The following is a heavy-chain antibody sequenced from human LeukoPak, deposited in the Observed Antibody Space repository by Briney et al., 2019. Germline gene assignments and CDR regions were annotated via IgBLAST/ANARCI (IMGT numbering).Heavy chain of an antibody. CDR1: GFTFRSYA. Sequence: GGSLRLSCAASGFTFRSYAMSWVRQAPGKGLEWVSYISDSSTTIYYADSVKGRFTISRDNAKNSLYLQMNSLRAEDTAVYYCARDRGGAYDFWSGYYTGYFDYWGQGTLVPVSS. J-gene: IGHJ4*02. CDR3: ARDRGGAYDFWSGYYTGYFDY. CDR2: ISDSSTTI. V-gene: IGHV3-48*01. D-gene: IGHD3-3*01.